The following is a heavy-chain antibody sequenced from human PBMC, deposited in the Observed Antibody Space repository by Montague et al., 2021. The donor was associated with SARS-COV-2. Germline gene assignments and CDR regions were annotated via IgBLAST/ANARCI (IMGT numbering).Heavy chain of an antibody. J-gene: IGHJ3*02. V-gene: IGHV4-59*01. D-gene: IGHD3-22*01. CDR3: ARGGATYYYDTSGYVNAFDT. CDR2: IYYNGYT. Sequence: SETLSLTCTASGDSISTYYWSWIRQPPGKGLEWIGYIYYNGYTNYNPSLKSRVTISVDTSKNQFSLRLSSVTAADTAVYFCARGGATYYYDTSGYVNAFDTWGQGTMVTVSS. CDR1: GDSISTYY.